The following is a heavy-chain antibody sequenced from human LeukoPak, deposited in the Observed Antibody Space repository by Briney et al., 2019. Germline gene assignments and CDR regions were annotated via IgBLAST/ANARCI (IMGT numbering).Heavy chain of an antibody. J-gene: IGHJ6*02. D-gene: IGHD1-1*01. V-gene: IGHV3-23*03. CDR1: GFTFSSYA. Sequence: GGSLRLSCAASGFTFSSYAMSWVRQAPGKGLEWVSIIHSGGNIYYADSVKGRFTISRDNSKNTLYLQMNSLRAEDTAVYYCARDRGYAMDVWGQGTTVTVSS. CDR3: ARDRGYAMDV. CDR2: IHSGGNI.